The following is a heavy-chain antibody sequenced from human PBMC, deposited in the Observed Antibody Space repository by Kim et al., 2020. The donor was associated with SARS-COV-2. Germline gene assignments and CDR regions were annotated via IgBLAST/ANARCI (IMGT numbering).Heavy chain of an antibody. V-gene: IGHV3-48*03. CDR2: ISSSGSTI. J-gene: IGHJ3*02. Sequence: GGSLRLSCAASGFTFSSYEMNWVRQAPGKGLEWVSYISSSGSTIYYADSVKGRFTISRDNAKNSLYLQMNSLRAEDTAVYYCARAPEYSSSWYSALGAFDIWGQGTMVTVSS. D-gene: IGHD6-13*01. CDR3: ARAPEYSSSWYSALGAFDI. CDR1: GFTFSSYE.